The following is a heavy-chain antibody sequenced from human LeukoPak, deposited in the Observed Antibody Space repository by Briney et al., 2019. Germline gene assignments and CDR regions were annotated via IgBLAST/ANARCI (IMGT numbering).Heavy chain of an antibody. CDR2: ISGSGGST. Sequence: GGSLRLSCAASGFTFRSYAMSWVRQAPGKGLEWVSAISGSGGSTYYADSVKGRFTISRDNSKNTLYLQMSSLRAEDTAVYYCAKDPYAILTGYRYYFGYWGQGTLVTVSS. V-gene: IGHV3-23*01. CDR1: GFTFRSYA. CDR3: AKDPYAILTGYRYYFGY. D-gene: IGHD3-9*01. J-gene: IGHJ4*02.